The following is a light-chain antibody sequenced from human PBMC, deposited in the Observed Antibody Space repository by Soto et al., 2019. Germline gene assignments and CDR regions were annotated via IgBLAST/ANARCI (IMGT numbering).Light chain of an antibody. CDR1: ISNLGSNF. CDR3: AAWDASLGAGW. Sequence: QSALTQPPSASGTPGQRVTISCSGSISNLGSNFIFWYQQLPGAAPKLLISRNNERPSGVPDRFSGSKSGTSASLAIDGFRADDEADYHWAAWDASLGAGWFGGGINLPLL. J-gene: IGLJ3*02. V-gene: IGLV1-47*01. CDR2: RNN.